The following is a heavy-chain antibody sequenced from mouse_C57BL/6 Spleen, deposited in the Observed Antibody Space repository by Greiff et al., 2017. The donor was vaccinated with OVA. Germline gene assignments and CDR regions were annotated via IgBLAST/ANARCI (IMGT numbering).Heavy chain of an antibody. D-gene: IGHD3-3*01. CDR3: ARAGTDYFDY. V-gene: IGHV1-82*01. CDR2: LYPGDGDA. Sequence: VQLQQSGPELVKPGASVKISCKASGYAFSSSWMNWVKQRPGKGLEWIGRLYPGDGDANYNGKFKGKATLTAEQSSSTAYMQLSRLTSEDSAVYFCARAGTDYFDYWGQGTTLTVSS. J-gene: IGHJ2*01. CDR1: GYAFSSSW.